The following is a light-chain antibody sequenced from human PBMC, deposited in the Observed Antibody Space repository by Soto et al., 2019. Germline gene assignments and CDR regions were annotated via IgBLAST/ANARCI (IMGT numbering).Light chain of an antibody. CDR3: SSYTRSGTLV. CDR2: DVT. V-gene: IGLV2-14*01. Sequence: QSVLTQPASLSGSPGQSISISCTGTSSDVGGYIYVSWYQQHPGKAPKLMIYDVTDRPSGVSNRFSGSKSGNTASLTISGLQAEDEADYYCSSYTRSGTLVFGSGTKVTVL. J-gene: IGLJ1*01. CDR1: SSDVGGYIY.